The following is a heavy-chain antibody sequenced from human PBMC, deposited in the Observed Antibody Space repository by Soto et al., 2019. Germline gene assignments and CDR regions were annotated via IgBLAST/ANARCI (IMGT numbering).Heavy chain of an antibody. J-gene: IGHJ4*02. Sequence: GGSLRLSCAASGFTFSDYYMSWVRQAPGRGLEWISYSSNSGTFARYATSVKGRFSISRDNANNPLYLEMNSLRVEDTAVYYCARSGDNFNVLDYWGQGTPVTVSS. CDR2: SSNSGTFA. CDR3: ARSGDNFNVLDY. D-gene: IGHD1-1*01. CDR1: GFTFSDYY. V-gene: IGHV3-11*06.